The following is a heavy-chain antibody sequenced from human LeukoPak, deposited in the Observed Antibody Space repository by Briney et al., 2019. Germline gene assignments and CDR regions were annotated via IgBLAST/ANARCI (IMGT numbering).Heavy chain of an antibody. D-gene: IGHD4-23*01. CDR3: ASLWATGVPAGY. Sequence: ASVKVSCKASGYTFTSYGISWVRQAPGQGLEWMGWISAYNGNTNYAQKLQGRVTMTTDTSASTAYMELSSLRSEDTAVYYCASLWATGVPAGYWGQGTLVTVSS. V-gene: IGHV1-18*01. CDR1: GYTFTSYG. J-gene: IGHJ4*02. CDR2: ISAYNGNT.